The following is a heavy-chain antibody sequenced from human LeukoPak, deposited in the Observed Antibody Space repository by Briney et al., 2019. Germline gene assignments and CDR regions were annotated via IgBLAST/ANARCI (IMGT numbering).Heavy chain of an antibody. V-gene: IGHV1-69*08. CDR2: IIPVIDSA. CDR1: GGTFRSHI. J-gene: IGHJ5*02. D-gene: IGHD1-26*01. Sequence: SVKVPCKTSGGTFRSHIFSWVRQAPGQGLEWMGRIIPVIDSAKYAQKFQDSITITADTSTGTAYLHLTSLTSEDTAIYYCTRVNLRGSQYNWFDPWGQGTLVTVSS. CDR3: TRVNLRGSQYNWFDP.